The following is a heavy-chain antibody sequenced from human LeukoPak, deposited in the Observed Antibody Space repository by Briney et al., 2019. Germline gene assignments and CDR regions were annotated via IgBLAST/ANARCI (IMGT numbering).Heavy chain of an antibody. D-gene: IGHD6-19*01. J-gene: IGHJ4*02. CDR1: GGSISSSSYY. V-gene: IGHV4-39*01. CDR3: ATGIAVAGISSDY. Sequence: SETLSLTCTVSGGSISSSSYYWGWIRQPPGKGLEWIGSIYYIGSTCYNPSLKSRVTISVDTSKNQFSPKLSSVTAGDTAVYYCATGIAVAGISSDYWGQGTLVTVSS. CDR2: IYYIGST.